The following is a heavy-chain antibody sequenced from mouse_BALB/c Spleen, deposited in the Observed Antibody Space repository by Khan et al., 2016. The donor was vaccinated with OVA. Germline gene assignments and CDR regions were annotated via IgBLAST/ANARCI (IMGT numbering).Heavy chain of an antibody. Sequence: EVQLLESGPDLVKPSQSLSLTCTVTGYSITSGYSWHWIRQFPGNKLEWMGYIHYSGSTNYNPSLKSRLSFTRDTSKNQFFLHLNSVTTEDTATYYCARLDGNYWNFDVWGAGTTVTVSS. CDR3: ARLDGNYWNFDV. D-gene: IGHD2-1*01. CDR2: IHYSGST. V-gene: IGHV3-1*02. CDR1: GYSITSGYS. J-gene: IGHJ1*01.